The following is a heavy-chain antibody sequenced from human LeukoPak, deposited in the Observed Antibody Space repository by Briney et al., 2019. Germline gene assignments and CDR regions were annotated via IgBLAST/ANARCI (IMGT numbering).Heavy chain of an antibody. V-gene: IGHV4-34*01. Sequence: SETLSLTCAVYGGSFSGYYWSWIRQPPGKGLEWIGEINHSGSTNYNPSLKSRVTISVDTSKNQFSLKLSSVTAADTAVYYCARLNSGGSSYYYDSSGYYHFPFDYWGQGTLVTVSS. CDR3: ARLNSGGSSYYYDSSGYYHFPFDY. J-gene: IGHJ4*02. CDR2: INHSGST. D-gene: IGHD3-22*01. CDR1: GGSFSGYY.